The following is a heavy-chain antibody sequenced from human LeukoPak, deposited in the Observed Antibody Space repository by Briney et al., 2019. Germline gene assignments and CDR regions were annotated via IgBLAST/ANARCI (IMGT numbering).Heavy chain of an antibody. D-gene: IGHD6-19*01. J-gene: IGHJ5*01. Sequence: SETLSLTCAVYGGSFSNYYWSWIRQPPGKGLEWIGNIYRNGGTVYNPSLKSRLTISVDTSKNQFSLKMNSVTAADTAVYYCARRHNSGWFVYWGQGILVTVSS. CDR2: IYRNGGT. CDR3: ARRHNSGWFVY. V-gene: IGHV4-34*01. CDR1: GGSFSNYY.